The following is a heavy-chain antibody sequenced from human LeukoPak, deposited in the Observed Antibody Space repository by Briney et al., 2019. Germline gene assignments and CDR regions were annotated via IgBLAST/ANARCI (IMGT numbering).Heavy chain of an antibody. CDR1: GGSFSGYY. CDR3: ARGRYGGDFDY. V-gene: IGHV4-34*01. D-gene: IGHD4-23*01. J-gene: IGHJ4*02. CDR2: INHSGST. Sequence: SETLSLTCAVYGGSFSGYYWSWIRQPPGKGLEWIGEINHSGSTNYNPSLKSRVTISVDTSENQFSLKLSSVTAADTAVYYCARGRYGGDFDYWGQGTLVTVSS.